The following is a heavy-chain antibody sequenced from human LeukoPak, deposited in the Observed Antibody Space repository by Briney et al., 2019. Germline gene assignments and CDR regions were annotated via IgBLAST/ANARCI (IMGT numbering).Heavy chain of an antibody. CDR1: GGSIRSGDYY. J-gene: IGHJ5*02. D-gene: IGHD3-10*01. CDR3: ARGSRGYYGSGSYRFRGMFDP. V-gene: IGHV4-34*01. CDR2: INHSGST. Sequence: PSETLSLTCTVSGGSIRSGDYYWSWIRQPPGKGLEWIGEINHSGSTNYNPSLKSRVTISVDTSKNQFSLKLSSVTAPDTAVYYCARGSRGYYGSGSYRFRGMFDPWGQGTLVTVSS.